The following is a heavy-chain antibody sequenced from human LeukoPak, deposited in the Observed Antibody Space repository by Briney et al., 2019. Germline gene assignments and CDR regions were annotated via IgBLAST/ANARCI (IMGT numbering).Heavy chain of an antibody. CDR1: GFTFSSYW. CDR2: IKQDGSEK. J-gene: IGHJ4*02. Sequence: GGSLRLSCAAPGFTFSSYWMSWVRQAPGKGPEWVANIKQDGSEKYYVDSVKDRFTISRDNAKNSLYLQMNSLRVEDTAVYYCARCVMGYSGYDLDYWGQGTLVTVSS. CDR3: ARCVMGYSGYDLDY. D-gene: IGHD5-12*01. V-gene: IGHV3-7*01.